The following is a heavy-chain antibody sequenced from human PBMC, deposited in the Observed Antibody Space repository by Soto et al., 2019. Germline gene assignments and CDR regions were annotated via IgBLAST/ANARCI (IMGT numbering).Heavy chain of an antibody. CDR1: GFTFSSYW. CDR3: ARGTYGDYFDY. J-gene: IGHJ4*02. Sequence: EVQLVESGGGLVQPGGSLRLSCAASGFTFSSYWMSWVRQAPGKGLEWVANIKQDGSEKYYVDSVKGRFTISRDNAKNSLYLQMNSLRAEDTAVYYCARGTYGDYFDYWGQGTLVTVSA. D-gene: IGHD4-17*01. CDR2: IKQDGSEK. V-gene: IGHV3-7*01.